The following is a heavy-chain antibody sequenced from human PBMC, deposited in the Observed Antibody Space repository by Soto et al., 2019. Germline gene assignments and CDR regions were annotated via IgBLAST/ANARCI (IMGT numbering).Heavy chain of an antibody. CDR2: ISGSGGST. V-gene: IGHV3-23*01. Sequence: GGSLRLSCAASGFTFSSYAMSWVRQAPGKGLEWVSAISGSGGSTYYADSVKGRFTISRDNSKNTLYLQMNSLRAEDTAVYYCAKWRSITMIVVVIENYYYGMDVWGQGTTVTVSS. J-gene: IGHJ6*02. CDR1: GFTFSSYA. D-gene: IGHD3-22*01. CDR3: AKWRSITMIVVVIENYYYGMDV.